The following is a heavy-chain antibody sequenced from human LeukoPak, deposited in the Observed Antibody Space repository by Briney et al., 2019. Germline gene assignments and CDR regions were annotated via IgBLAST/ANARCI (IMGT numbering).Heavy chain of an antibody. V-gene: IGHV3-7*01. CDR3: TTDRGWRTSGYYLYYFEY. CDR2: IKHDGSEK. D-gene: IGHD3-3*01. Sequence: PGGSLRLSCAASGFIFTNYFMSWVRQAPGKGLEWVASIKHDGSEKYYVDSVRGRFTISRDNTKNSLNLQMSSLRAEDTGVYYCTTDRGWRTSGYYLYYFEYWGQGTLVTFSS. CDR1: GFIFTNYF. J-gene: IGHJ4*02.